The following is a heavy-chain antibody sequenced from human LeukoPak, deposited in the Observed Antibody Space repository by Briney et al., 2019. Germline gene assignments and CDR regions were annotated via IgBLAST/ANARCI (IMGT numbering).Heavy chain of an antibody. CDR3: AKQIVVVTAGMNYFDN. CDR1: GLTFSSFA. J-gene: IGHJ4*02. D-gene: IGHD2-15*01. V-gene: IGHV3-23*01. Sequence: GGSLRLSCAAAGLTFSSFAMNWVRQAPGKGLEWASTITGSGSTTFYADSVKGRFTISRDNSKKTLFLQMNSLRAEDTAVYFCAKQIVVVTAGMNYFDNWGQGTLVTVSS. CDR2: ITGSGSTT.